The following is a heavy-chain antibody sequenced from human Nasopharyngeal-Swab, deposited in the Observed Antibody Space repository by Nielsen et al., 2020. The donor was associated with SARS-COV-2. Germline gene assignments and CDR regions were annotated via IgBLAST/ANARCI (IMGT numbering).Heavy chain of an antibody. D-gene: IGHD3-10*01. CDR1: VGTFSRYA. V-gene: IGHV1-69*13. J-gene: IGHJ6*03. CDR2: IIPIFGTA. Sequence: SVPVSFKSSVGTFSRYAIRWVRQAPGQGLEWMGVIIPIFGTANYAQKFQGRVTITADESTSTAYMELSSLRSEDTAVYYCARDLSPGYYYYYMDVWGKGTTVTVSS. CDR3: ARDLSPGYYYYYMDV.